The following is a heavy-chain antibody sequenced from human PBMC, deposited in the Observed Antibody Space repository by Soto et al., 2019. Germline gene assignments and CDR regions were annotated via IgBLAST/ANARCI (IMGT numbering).Heavy chain of an antibody. V-gene: IGHV1-69*12. D-gene: IGHD5-12*01. CDR3: ARDLGSGYGPGDY. Sequence: QVQLVQSGAELKKPGSSVKVSCKASGGTFAISVFNWVRQAPGQGLEWMGGIISIFGTPNYSQKFLGRVTTTADESTSTGYMELSNLRSDDTAIYYCARDLGSGYGPGDYWGQGTQVTVSS. CDR2: IISIFGTP. J-gene: IGHJ4*02. CDR1: GGTFAISV.